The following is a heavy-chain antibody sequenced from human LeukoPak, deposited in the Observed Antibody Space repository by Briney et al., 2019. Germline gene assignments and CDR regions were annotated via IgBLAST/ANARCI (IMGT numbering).Heavy chain of an antibody. V-gene: IGHV4-34*01. CDR3: ARRGVAVST. J-gene: IGHJ5*02. CDR2: INHSGIT. CDR1: GGSFNRYS. Sequence: SETLSLTCAVYGGSFNRYSWNWIRQPPGKGLEWIGEINHSGITNYNPSLKSRLTISVDTSKNQFSLRLTSATAADTAVYYCARRGVAVSTWGQGTPVTVSS. D-gene: IGHD3-10*01.